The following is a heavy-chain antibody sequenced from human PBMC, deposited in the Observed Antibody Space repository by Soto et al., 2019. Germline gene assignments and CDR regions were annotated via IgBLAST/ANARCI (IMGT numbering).Heavy chain of an antibody. CDR2: VYPGDSNT. CDR3: VSGWYLLPPATELRMGYYYGMAV. Sequence: GESLKISCSGSGYSFTTYCIAWVRQMPGKGLEWMGSVYPGDSNTRYRPSFQGQVTISADKSTSTAYLQWTSLKASDTAIYYCVSGWYLLPPATELRMGYYYGMAVWGQGTTVTAP. J-gene: IGHJ6*02. V-gene: IGHV5-51*01. CDR1: GYSFTTYC. D-gene: IGHD6-13*01.